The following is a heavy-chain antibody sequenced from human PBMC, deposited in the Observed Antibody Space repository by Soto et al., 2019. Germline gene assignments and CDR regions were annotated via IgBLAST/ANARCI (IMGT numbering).Heavy chain of an antibody. J-gene: IGHJ6*02. CDR1: GAYIGSGGYF. CDR3: ARDLQYSRLFYGMDV. CDR2: IYYIGST. Sequence: PSETLSLTCTVSGAYIGSGGYFWSWIRQHPGKGLEWIGYIYYIGSTYYNPSLKSRVTISVDTSKNQFSLKLTSVTAADTAVYYCARDLQYSRLFYGMDVWGQGTTVTVS. D-gene: IGHD6-13*01. V-gene: IGHV4-31*03.